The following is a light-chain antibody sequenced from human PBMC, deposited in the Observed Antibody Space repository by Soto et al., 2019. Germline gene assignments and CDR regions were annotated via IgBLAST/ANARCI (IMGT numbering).Light chain of an antibody. CDR1: QSVSSSY. CDR2: GAS. CDR3: QQDYNLPPT. V-gene: IGKV3D-7*01. J-gene: IGKJ1*01. Sequence: EIVMTQSPATLSLSPGERATLSSRASQSVSSSYLSWYQQKPGQAPRLLIYGASTRATGIPARFSGSGSGTDFTLTISSLQPADFAVYYCQQDYNLPPTFGQGTKVEIK.